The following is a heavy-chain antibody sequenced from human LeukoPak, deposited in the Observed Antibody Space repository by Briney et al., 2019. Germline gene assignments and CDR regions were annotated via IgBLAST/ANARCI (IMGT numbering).Heavy chain of an antibody. CDR3: AKPPSSTSLSWFDP. V-gene: IGHV3-23*01. CDR1: GFSFTTYA. D-gene: IGHD2-2*01. CDR2: ISDVSRTI. Sequence: GRSLRLSCAASGFSFTTYAVSWVRQAPGKGREWVSYISDVSRTIYYAASVKGRFTISRNNSKHTLYQQMNRLTAEDTAVSYCAKPPSSTSLSWFDPWGQGTLVTVSS. J-gene: IGHJ5*02.